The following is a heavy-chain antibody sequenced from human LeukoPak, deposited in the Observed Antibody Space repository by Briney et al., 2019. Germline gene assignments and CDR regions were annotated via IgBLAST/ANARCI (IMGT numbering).Heavy chain of an antibody. CDR2: IYTSGNT. D-gene: IGHD3-10*01. CDR1: GGSISSYY. J-gene: IGHJ5*02. V-gene: IGHV4-4*07. CDR3: ARDAHYTMVRGVNWFDP. Sequence: SETLSLTCTVSGGSISSYYWSWIRQPAGKGLEWIGRIYTSGNTNYNPSLKSRVTMSVDTSKNQFSLKLSSVTAADTAVYYCARDAHYTMVRGVNWFDPWGQGTLVTVSS.